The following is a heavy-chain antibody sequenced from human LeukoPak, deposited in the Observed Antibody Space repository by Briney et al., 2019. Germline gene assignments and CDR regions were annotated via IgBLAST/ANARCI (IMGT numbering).Heavy chain of an antibody. D-gene: IGHD6-13*01. Sequence: PGRSLRLSCAASGFTFSSYDMHWVRQAPGKGLEWVAVIWYDGSNKYYADSVKGRFTISRDNSKNTLYLQMNSLRAEDTAVHYCARTHSIARYSRTNYYYYYGMDVWGQGTTVTVSS. CDR2: IWYDGSNK. V-gene: IGHV3-33*08. J-gene: IGHJ6*02. CDR1: GFTFSSYD. CDR3: ARTHSIARYSRTNYYYYYGMDV.